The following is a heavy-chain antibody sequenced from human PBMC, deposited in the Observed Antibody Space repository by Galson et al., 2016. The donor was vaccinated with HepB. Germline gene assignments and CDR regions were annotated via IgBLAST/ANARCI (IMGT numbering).Heavy chain of an antibody. CDR3: ARVLIMVRGVMSRGYYAMDV. V-gene: IGHV3-48*02. CDR2: IRSDSNTI. D-gene: IGHD3-10*01. Sequence: SLRLSCAASGFSFSSYSMNWVRQAPGRGLEWVAYIRSDSNTIHYADSVKGRFTISRDNVRNSLYLQMNSLRHEDTAVYYCARVLIMVRGVMSRGYYAMDVWGQGTTVTVSS. J-gene: IGHJ6*02. CDR1: GFSFSSYS.